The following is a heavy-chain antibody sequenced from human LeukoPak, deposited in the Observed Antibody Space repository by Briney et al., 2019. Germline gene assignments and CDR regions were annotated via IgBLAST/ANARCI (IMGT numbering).Heavy chain of an antibody. CDR3: AREGGFYRPLDY. CDR1: GGSVINTNW. J-gene: IGHJ4*02. D-gene: IGHD3-3*01. CDR2: VHLDGRT. V-gene: IGHV4-4*02. Sequence: SETLSLTCGVSGGSVINTNWWTWVRQPPGKGLEWIGEVHLDGRTNYHPSLESRLTMSVDVSENQVSLKLTSVTAADTAVYYCAREGGFYRPLDYSGQGTLVTVSS.